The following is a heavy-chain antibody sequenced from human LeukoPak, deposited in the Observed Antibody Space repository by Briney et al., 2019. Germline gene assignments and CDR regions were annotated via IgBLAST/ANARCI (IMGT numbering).Heavy chain of an antibody. V-gene: IGHV3-30-3*01. Sequence: PGGSLRLSCAASGFTLSTYALHWVRQAPGQGLEGVAVISYDGSNKYYADSVKGRFTISRDNSKNTLSLQMNSLKAEDTAVYHCARDPLSARQTGYFDLWGSGTLVTVSS. D-gene: IGHD3-16*02. J-gene: IGHJ2*01. CDR2: ISYDGSNK. CDR3: ARDPLSARQTGYFDL. CDR1: GFTLSTYA.